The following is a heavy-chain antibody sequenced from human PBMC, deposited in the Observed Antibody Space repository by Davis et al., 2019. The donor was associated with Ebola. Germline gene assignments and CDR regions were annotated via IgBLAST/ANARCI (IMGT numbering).Heavy chain of an antibody. Sequence: SQTLSLTCDVSGDSVTNTNAYWGWIRQSPGKGLEWIGAVYYTGTTDYRPPLKSRLTMSVDTSKNQFYLNLSSVTAADTAVYFCVKRRVSARQGWYDPWGQGILVTVSS. CDR3: VKRRVSARQGWYDP. CDR1: GDSVTNTNAY. V-gene: IGHV4-39*01. CDR2: VYYTGTT. D-gene: IGHD6-6*01. J-gene: IGHJ5*01.